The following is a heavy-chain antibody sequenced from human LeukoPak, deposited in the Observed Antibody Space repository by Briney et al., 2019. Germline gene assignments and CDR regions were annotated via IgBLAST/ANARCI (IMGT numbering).Heavy chain of an antibody. CDR1: GFTFSSYA. V-gene: IGHV3-30-3*01. CDR3: ARVSGEWFGEFTLDFTSYYYYYMDV. Sequence: GGSLRLSCAASGFTFSSYAMHWVRQAPGKGLEWVAVISYDGSNKYYADSVKGRFTISRDNSKNTLYLQMNSLRAEDTAVYYCARVSGEWFGEFTLDFTSYYYYYMDVWGKGTTVTVSS. J-gene: IGHJ6*03. CDR2: ISYDGSNK. D-gene: IGHD3-10*01.